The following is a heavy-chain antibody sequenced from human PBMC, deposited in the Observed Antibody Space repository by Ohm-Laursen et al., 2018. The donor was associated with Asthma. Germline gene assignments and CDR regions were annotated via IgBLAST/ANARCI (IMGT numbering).Heavy chain of an antibody. CDR2: IYPGGAT. J-gene: IGHJ3*02. Sequence: SLRLSCAASGFSVSRHFMNWIRQGPEKGLEWVSDIYPGGATFYADSVKGRFTISRDDSKNTLNLQMSSLRGDDTAVYYCARVRRITMIVVDPRGTFDIWGQGTMVTVSS. CDR3: ARVRRITMIVVDPRGTFDI. D-gene: IGHD3-22*01. CDR1: GFSVSRHF. V-gene: IGHV3-53*01.